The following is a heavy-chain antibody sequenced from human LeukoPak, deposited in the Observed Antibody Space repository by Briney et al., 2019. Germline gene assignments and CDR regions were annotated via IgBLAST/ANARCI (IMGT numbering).Heavy chain of an antibody. CDR3: ARVKAVAPTGGLDY. J-gene: IGHJ4*02. CDR2: IYVGDSDT. CDR1: GYSFANYW. V-gene: IGHV5-51*01. D-gene: IGHD6-19*01. Sequence: GESLKISCRGSGYSFANYWIGWVRQMPGKGLEWMGMIYVGDSDTRYSPSFQGQVTISADKSISTAYLQWSSLKASDTAMYYCARVKAVAPTGGLDYWGQGTLVTVSS.